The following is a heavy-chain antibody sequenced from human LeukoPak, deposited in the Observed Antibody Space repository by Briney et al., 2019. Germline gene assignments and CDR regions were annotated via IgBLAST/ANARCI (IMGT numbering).Heavy chain of an antibody. V-gene: IGHV3-7*03. J-gene: IGHJ4*02. CDR2: TKQDGSEK. D-gene: IGHD2-2*01. CDR1: GFTFSSYW. Sequence: GGSLRLSCAASGFTFSSYWMSWVRQAPGKGLECVANTKQDGSEKYYVDSVKGRFTISRDNAKNSLYLQMNSLRAEDTAVYYCAKAARRYQLLFDFRGVIEFWGQGTLVTVSS. CDR3: AKAARRYQLLFDFRGVIEF.